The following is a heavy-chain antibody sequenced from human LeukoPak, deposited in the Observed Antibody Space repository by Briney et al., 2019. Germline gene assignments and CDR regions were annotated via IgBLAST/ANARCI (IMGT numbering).Heavy chain of an antibody. D-gene: IGHD6-19*01. CDR3: AKFGLQWLPYPGFHN. CDR2: ISSSGSTI. Sequence: GGSLRLSCAASGFTFSSYEMNWVRQAPGKGLEWVSYISSSGSTIYYADSVKGRFTISRDNVKNLLYLQMNSLRAEDVAVYYCAKFGLQWLPYPGFHNWGQGTVVIVSS. V-gene: IGHV3-48*03. CDR1: GFTFSSYE. J-gene: IGHJ4*02.